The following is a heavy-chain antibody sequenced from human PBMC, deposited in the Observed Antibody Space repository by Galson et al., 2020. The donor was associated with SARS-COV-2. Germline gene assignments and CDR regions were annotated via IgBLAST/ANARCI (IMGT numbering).Heavy chain of an antibody. V-gene: IGHV3-30*18. J-gene: IGHJ6*02. D-gene: IGHD1-1*01. CDR2: ISFDGSNK. Sequence: GESLKISCAASGFSFSNYGIHWVRQAPGKGLEWVAFISFDGSNKYYADSVKGRFTISRDNSKNTLYLHMNSLRADDTAMYHCAKDWRWNQPNYGMNVWGQGTTVTVSS. CDR3: AKDWRWNQPNYGMNV. CDR1: GFSFSNYG.